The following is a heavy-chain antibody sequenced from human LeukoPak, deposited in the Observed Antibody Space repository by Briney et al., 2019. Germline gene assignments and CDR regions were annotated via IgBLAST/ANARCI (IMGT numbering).Heavy chain of an antibody. Sequence: SVKVSCKTSGFTFSNSALLWVRQARGQRLEWIGWIVVGSGNTNYAQKFQERVTITRDMSTSTAYMELSSLSSEDTAIYYCAADVIYESDWGQGTLVTVSS. CDR1: GFTFSNSA. J-gene: IGHJ4*02. CDR2: IVVGSGNT. V-gene: IGHV1-58*01. D-gene: IGHD2/OR15-2a*01. CDR3: AADVIYESD.